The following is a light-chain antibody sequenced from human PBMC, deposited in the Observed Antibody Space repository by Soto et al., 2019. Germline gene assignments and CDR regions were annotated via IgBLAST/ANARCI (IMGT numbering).Light chain of an antibody. CDR2: GAS. Sequence: EIVMTQSPATLSVSPRERATLSCRASQSVSSNLAWYQQKPGQAPRLLIYGASTRATGIPARFSGSGSGTEFTLSISSVQSEDFAVYCCQHYNNWPRTFGQGTKVDIK. CDR1: QSVSSN. CDR3: QHYNNWPRT. V-gene: IGKV3-15*01. J-gene: IGKJ1*01.